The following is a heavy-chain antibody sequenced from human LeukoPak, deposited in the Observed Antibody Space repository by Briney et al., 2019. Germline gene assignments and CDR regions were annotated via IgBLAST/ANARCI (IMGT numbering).Heavy chain of an antibody. CDR1: GFSFITVT. Sequence: GGSLRLSCAASGFSFITVTMNWVRQAPGKGLEWVSSISSSSYYIYYADSVKGRFTITRDNAKNSLYLQMNSLSAEDTAVYYCARDPSSSSAFDYWGQGTLVPVSS. CDR3: ARDPSSSSAFDY. J-gene: IGHJ4*02. V-gene: IGHV3-21*01. D-gene: IGHD6-6*01. CDR2: ISSSSYYI.